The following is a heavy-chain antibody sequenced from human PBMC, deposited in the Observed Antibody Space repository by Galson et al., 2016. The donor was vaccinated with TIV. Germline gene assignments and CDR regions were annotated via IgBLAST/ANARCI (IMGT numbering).Heavy chain of an antibody. V-gene: IGHV4-34*01. CDR2: ITHSGST. D-gene: IGHD6-25*01. CDR1: GGFFSDYY. Sequence: ETLSLTCGVSGGFFSDYYWSWIRQSPGKGLEWIGEITHSGSTHCNPSLKTRLTISVDVAKSQFFLELKSVTAADTAIYYCVRGGPFSGYAEIRWFTDHLDYWSQGSLVTVSS. CDR3: VRGGPFSGYAEIRWFTDHLDY. J-gene: IGHJ4*02.